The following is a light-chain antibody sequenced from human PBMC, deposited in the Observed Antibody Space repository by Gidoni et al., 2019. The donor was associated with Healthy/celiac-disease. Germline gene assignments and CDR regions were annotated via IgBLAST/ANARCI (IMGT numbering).Light chain of an antibody. CDR3: CSYAGSSTVV. Sequence: QSALTQPASVSGSPGQSTTISCTGNSSDVGSYNLVSWYQQHPGKAPKLMIYEGSKRPSWVSNRFSGSKSGNTASLTISGLQAEDEADYYCCSYAGSSTVVFGGGTKLTVL. CDR1: SSDVGSYNL. J-gene: IGLJ2*01. CDR2: EGS. V-gene: IGLV2-23*01.